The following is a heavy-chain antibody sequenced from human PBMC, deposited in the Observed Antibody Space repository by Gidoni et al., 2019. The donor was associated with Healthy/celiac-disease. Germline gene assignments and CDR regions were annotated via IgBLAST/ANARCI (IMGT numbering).Heavy chain of an antibody. CDR1: GGSISSGGYY. D-gene: IGHD2-8*01. J-gene: IGHJ4*02. V-gene: IGHV4-31*03. Sequence: QVQLQASGPGLVKPSQTLSLTCTVSGGSISSGGYYWSWIRQHPGKGLEWIGYIYYSGSTYYNPSLKSRVTISVDTSKNQFSLKLSSVTAADTAVYYCARDRSCTNGVCYSSYYFDYWGQGTLVTVSS. CDR2: IYYSGST. CDR3: ARDRSCTNGVCYSSYYFDY.